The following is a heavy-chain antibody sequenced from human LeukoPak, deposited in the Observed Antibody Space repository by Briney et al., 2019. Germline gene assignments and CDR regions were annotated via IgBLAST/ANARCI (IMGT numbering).Heavy chain of an antibody. CDR1: GGSISSGDYY. Sequence: SETLSLTCTVSGGSISSGDYYWSWIRQPPGKGLEWIGYIYYSGSTYYNPSLKSRVTISVDTSKNQFSLKLSSVTAADTAVYYCARKIQLRYDAFDIWGQGTMVTVSS. V-gene: IGHV4-30-4*08. D-gene: IGHD5-18*01. J-gene: IGHJ3*02. CDR3: ARKIQLRYDAFDI. CDR2: IYYSGST.